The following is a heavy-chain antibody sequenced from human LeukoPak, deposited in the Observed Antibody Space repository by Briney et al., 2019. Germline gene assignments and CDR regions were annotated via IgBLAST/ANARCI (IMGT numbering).Heavy chain of an antibody. CDR1: GYTFTSYA. CDR3: ARAPRSSSWYGVDPGYYLDY. Sequence: ASVKVSCKASGYTFTSYAMHWVRQAPGQRLEWMGWINAGNGNTKYSQKFQGRVTITRDTSASTAYMELSSLRSEDTAVYYCARAPRSSSWYGVDPGYYLDYWGQGTLVTVSS. V-gene: IGHV1-3*01. CDR2: INAGNGNT. J-gene: IGHJ4*02. D-gene: IGHD6-13*01.